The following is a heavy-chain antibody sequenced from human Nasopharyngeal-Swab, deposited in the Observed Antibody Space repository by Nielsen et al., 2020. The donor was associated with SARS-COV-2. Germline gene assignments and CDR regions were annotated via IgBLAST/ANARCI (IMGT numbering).Heavy chain of an antibody. V-gene: IGHV1-18*04. J-gene: IGHJ4*02. CDR1: GYTFTSYG. D-gene: IGHD2-21*02. CDR3: ARLSYCGGDCYWSFIDY. Sequence: ASVKGSCKASGYTFTSYGISWVRQAPGQGLEWMGWISAYNGNTNYAQKLQGRVTMTTDTSTSTAYMELRSLRSDDTAVYYCARLSYCGGDCYWSFIDYWGQGTLVTVSS. CDR2: ISAYNGNT.